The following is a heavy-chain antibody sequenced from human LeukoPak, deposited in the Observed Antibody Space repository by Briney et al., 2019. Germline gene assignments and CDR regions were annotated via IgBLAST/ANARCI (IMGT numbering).Heavy chain of an antibody. Sequence: GGSLRLSCAASGFTFSSYWMHWVRQAPGKGLVWLSGINGDGSSTTYADSVKGRFTISRDNAKNTLYLQMNSLRAEDTAVYYCARGGRFCDYWGQGTLVTVSS. V-gene: IGHV3-74*03. D-gene: IGHD3-3*01. J-gene: IGHJ4*02. CDR3: ARGGRFCDY. CDR2: INGDGSST. CDR1: GFTFSSYW.